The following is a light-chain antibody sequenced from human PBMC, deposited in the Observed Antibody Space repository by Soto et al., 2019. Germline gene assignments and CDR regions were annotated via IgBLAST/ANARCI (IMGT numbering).Light chain of an antibody. Sequence: EIVLTQSPGTLSLSPGERATLSCRASQSVSSSYLAWYQQKPGQAPRLLIYGASSRATGIPDRFSGSGSGTDFTLTISRLEPVDVAVYYCQQYGSSPYTFGQGTKLEIK. CDR2: GAS. CDR3: QQYGSSPYT. J-gene: IGKJ2*01. V-gene: IGKV3-20*01. CDR1: QSVSSSY.